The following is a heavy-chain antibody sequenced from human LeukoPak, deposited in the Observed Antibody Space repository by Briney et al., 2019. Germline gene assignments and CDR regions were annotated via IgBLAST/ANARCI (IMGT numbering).Heavy chain of an antibody. CDR2: IYHSGST. D-gene: IGHD6-13*01. CDR1: GGSISSGGYY. Sequence: SETLSLTCTVSGGSISSGGYYWSWIRQPPGKGLEWIGYIYHSGSTYYNPSLKSRVTISVDRSKNQFSLKLSSVTAADTAVYYCAIRYSSGWYSDTFDIWGQGTMVTVSS. V-gene: IGHV4-30-2*01. J-gene: IGHJ3*02. CDR3: AIRYSSGWYSDTFDI.